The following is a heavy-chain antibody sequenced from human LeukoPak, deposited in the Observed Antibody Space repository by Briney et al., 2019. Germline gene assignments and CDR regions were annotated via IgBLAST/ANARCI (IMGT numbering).Heavy chain of an antibody. CDR1: GFRFSNYA. CDR2: IIGSSGST. CDR3: AKGGYDYVEIGYFDY. Sequence: PGGSLRLSCAASGFRFSNYAMNWVRQAPGKGLEWVSLIIGSSGSTFYADSVKGRFTISRDISKNTLYLQINSLRDEDTAVYYCAKGGYDYVEIGYFDYWGQGSLVTVSS. V-gene: IGHV3-23*01. J-gene: IGHJ4*02. D-gene: IGHD5-12*01.